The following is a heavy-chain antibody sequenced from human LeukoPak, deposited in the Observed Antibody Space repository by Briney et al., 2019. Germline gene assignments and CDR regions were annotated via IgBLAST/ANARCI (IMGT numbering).Heavy chain of an antibody. CDR3: ARDRSGSYPGSGGMDV. CDR1: GFTFSSYA. Sequence: GGSLRLSCAASGFTFSSYAMSWVRQAPGKGLVWVSRINSDGSSTSYADSVKGRFTISRDNAKNTLYLQMNSLRAEDTAVYYCARDRSGSYPGSGGMDVWGQGTTVTVSS. D-gene: IGHD1-26*01. CDR2: INSDGSST. V-gene: IGHV3-74*01. J-gene: IGHJ6*02.